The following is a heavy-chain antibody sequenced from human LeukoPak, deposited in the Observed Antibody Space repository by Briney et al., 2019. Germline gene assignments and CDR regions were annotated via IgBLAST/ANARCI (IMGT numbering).Heavy chain of an antibody. CDR3: ARGSVVVAGVHYYYGIDV. CDR1: GCTFTSYG. CDR2: ISTYNSNT. J-gene: IGHJ6*02. Sequence: SDPVPCQASGCTFTSYGISWVRQAPAQGLEWMGWISTYNSNTNYAQNLQGRVTMTTDTSTSTAYMELRSLRSDDTAVYYCARGSVVVAGVHYYYGIDVWGQGTTVTVSS. D-gene: IGHD2-15*01. V-gene: IGHV1-18*01.